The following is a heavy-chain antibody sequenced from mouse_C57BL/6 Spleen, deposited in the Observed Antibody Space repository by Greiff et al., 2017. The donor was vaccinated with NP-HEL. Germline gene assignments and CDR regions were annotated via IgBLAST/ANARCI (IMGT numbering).Heavy chain of an antibody. J-gene: IGHJ3*01. Sequence: VQLQQSGPELVKPGASVKMSCKASGYTFTDYNMHWVKQSHGKSLEWIGYINPNNGGTSYNQKFKGKATLTVNKSSSTAYMELRSLTSEDSAVYYCARYYGYDGGFAYWGQGTLVTVSA. CDR1: GYTFTDYN. D-gene: IGHD2-2*01. CDR2: INPNNGGT. CDR3: ARYYGYDGGFAY. V-gene: IGHV1-22*01.